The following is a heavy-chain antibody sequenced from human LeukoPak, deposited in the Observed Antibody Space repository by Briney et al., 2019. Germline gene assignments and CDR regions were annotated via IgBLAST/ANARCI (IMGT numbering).Heavy chain of an antibody. D-gene: IGHD2-21*02. CDR1: GFTFSSYE. V-gene: IGHV3-48*03. CDR2: ISSSGSTI. J-gene: IGHJ5*02. Sequence: GGSLRLSCAASGFTFSSYEMNWVRQAPGKGLEWVSYISSSGSTIYYADSVKGRFTISRDNAKNSLYLQMNSLRAEDTAVYYCARAYCGGDSSGNWFDPWGQGTLVTVSS. CDR3: ARAYCGGDSSGNWFDP.